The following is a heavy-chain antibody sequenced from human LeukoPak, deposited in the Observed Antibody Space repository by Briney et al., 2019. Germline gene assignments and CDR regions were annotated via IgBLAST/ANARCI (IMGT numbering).Heavy chain of an antibody. CDR3: ARDRYPYYYDSSGYYGGLEDY. D-gene: IGHD3-22*01. CDR2: INPNSGGT. CDR1: GYTFTGYY. V-gene: IGHV1-2*02. J-gene: IGHJ4*02. Sequence: GASVKVSCKASGYTFTGYYIHWVRQAPGQGLEWMGWINPNSGGTNYAQKFQGRVTMTRDTSISTAYMELSRLRSDDTAVYYCARDRYPYYYDSSGYYGGLEDYWGQGTLVTVSS.